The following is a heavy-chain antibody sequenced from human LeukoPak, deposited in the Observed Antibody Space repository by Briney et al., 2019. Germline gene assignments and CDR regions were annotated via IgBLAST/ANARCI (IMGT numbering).Heavy chain of an antibody. Sequence: ASVKVSCKASGYTFTSYGISWVRQAPGQGLEWMGWISAYNGNTNYAQKLQGRVTMTTDTSTSTAYMELRSLRADDTAVYYGARTPCITMIHGAFDIWGQGTMVTVSS. CDR3: ARTPCITMIHGAFDI. CDR1: GYTFTSYG. D-gene: IGHD3-22*01. CDR2: ISAYNGNT. J-gene: IGHJ3*02. V-gene: IGHV1-18*01.